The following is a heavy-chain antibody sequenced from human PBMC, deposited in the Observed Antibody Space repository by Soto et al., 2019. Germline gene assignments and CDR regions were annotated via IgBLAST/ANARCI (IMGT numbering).Heavy chain of an antibody. V-gene: IGHV1-69*01. Sequence: VHLVQSGAEVKQPGSSVKVSCKASEGTFSSYTVTWVRQAPGQGLEWMGGFVPIVGTTDYSQNFQGRLTITADESATTGYMELSSLTSDDTARYYCAIGSTYSGEFEFWGQGTLVTVS. J-gene: IGHJ4*02. D-gene: IGHD1-26*01. CDR3: AIGSTYSGEFEF. CDR1: EGTFSSYT. CDR2: FVPIVGTT.